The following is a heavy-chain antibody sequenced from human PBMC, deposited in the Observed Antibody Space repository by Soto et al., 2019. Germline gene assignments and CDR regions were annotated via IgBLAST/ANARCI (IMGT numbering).Heavy chain of an antibody. Sequence: PGGSLRLSCAASGFTFSSYSMNWVRQAPGKGLEWVSSISSSSSYIYYADSVKGRFTISRDNAKNSLYLQMNSLRAEDTAVYYCARDYEWLVLNYYYYGMDVWGQGTTVTVSS. V-gene: IGHV3-21*01. CDR3: ARDYEWLVLNYYYYGMDV. CDR1: GFTFSSYS. D-gene: IGHD6-19*01. J-gene: IGHJ6*02. CDR2: ISSSSSYI.